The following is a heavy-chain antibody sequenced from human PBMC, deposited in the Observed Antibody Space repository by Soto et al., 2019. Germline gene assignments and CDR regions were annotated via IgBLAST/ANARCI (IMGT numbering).Heavy chain of an antibody. J-gene: IGHJ6*02. V-gene: IGHV1-2*04. CDR2: INPNSGGT. CDR3: ARGDSSSSLGYYYYGMAV. D-gene: IGHD6-6*01. CDR1: GYTFTGYY. Sequence: ASVKVSCKASGYTFTGYYMHWVRHAPVQGLEWMGWINPNSGGTNYAQKFQGWVTMTRDTSISTAYMEMSRLRSDDTAVYYCARGDSSSSLGYYYYGMAVWGQGTTVTVSS.